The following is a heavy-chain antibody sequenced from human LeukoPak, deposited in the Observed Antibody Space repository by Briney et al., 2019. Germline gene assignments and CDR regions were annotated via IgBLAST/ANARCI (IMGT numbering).Heavy chain of an antibody. CDR1: GGSISSGSYY. D-gene: IGHD3-10*01. V-gene: IGHV4-61*02. CDR3: ARHAGRRDAFDI. CDR2: IYTSGST. J-gene: IGHJ3*02. Sequence: SETLSPTCTVSGGSISSGSYYWSWIRQPAGKGLEWIGRIYTSGSTNYNPSLKSRVTISVDTSKNQFSLKLSSVTAADTAVYYCARHAGRRDAFDIWGQGTMVTVSS.